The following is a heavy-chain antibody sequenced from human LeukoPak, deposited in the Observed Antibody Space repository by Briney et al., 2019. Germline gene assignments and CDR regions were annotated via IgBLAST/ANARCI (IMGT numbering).Heavy chain of an antibody. Sequence: GRSLRLSCAASGFTFDDYAMHWVRQAPGKGLEWVSGISWNSGSIGYADSVKGRFTISRDNAKNSLYLQMNSLRAEDTALYYCARVYSGWYNVDYWGQGTLVTVSS. CDR2: ISWNSGSI. V-gene: IGHV3-9*01. J-gene: IGHJ4*02. CDR3: ARVYSGWYNVDY. D-gene: IGHD6-19*01. CDR1: GFTFDDYA.